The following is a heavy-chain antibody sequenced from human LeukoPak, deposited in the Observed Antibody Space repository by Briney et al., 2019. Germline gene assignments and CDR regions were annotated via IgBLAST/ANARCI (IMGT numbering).Heavy chain of an antibody. CDR1: GYTFTGYY. Sequence: GASVKVSCKASGYTFTGYYMHWVRQAPGQGLEWMGWINPNSGGTNYAQKFQGRVTMTRDTSISTAYMELSRLRSDDTAVYYCARARVGSGTSWYPFDYWGQGTLVTVSP. D-gene: IGHD2-2*01. J-gene: IGHJ4*02. CDR3: ARARVGSGTSWYPFDY. V-gene: IGHV1-2*02. CDR2: INPNSGGT.